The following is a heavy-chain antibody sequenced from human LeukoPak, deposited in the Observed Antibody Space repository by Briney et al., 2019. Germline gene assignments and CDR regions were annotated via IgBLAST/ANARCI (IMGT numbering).Heavy chain of an antibody. D-gene: IGHD3-16*02. CDR2: INHSGST. CDR1: GGSFSGYY. V-gene: IGHV4-34*01. CDR3: ANTFGELSLKYFQH. J-gene: IGHJ1*01. Sequence: SETLSLTCAVYGGSFSGYYWSWIRQPPGKGLEWIGEINHSGSTDYNPSLKSRVTISVDTSKNQFSLKLSSVTAADTAVYYCANTFGELSLKYFQHWGQGTLVTVSS.